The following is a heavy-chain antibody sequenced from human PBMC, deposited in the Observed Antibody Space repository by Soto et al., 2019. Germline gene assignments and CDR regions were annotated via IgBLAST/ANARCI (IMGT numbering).Heavy chain of an antibody. J-gene: IGHJ3*02. CDR1: GFTFSSYA. CDR2: ISYDGSNK. D-gene: IGHD2-15*01. V-gene: IGHV3-30-3*01. CDR3: ARASSGEYCSGGICYLIVGATTKGSFEI. Sequence: QVQLVESGGGVVQPGRSLRLSCAASGFTFSSYAMHWVRQAPGKGLEWVAVISYDGSNKYYADSVKGRFTISRDNSKKTLYLQMSSLRAEDTAVYYCARASSGEYCSGGICYLIVGATTKGSFEIWGKGTMVTVSA.